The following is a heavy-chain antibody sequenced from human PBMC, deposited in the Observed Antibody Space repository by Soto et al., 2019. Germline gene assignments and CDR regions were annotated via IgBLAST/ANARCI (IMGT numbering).Heavy chain of an antibody. Sequence: SQTLSLTCAISGGSVSSNSVAWNWIRQSPSRGLEWLGRTYYRSKWYNDYAVSVKSRITINPDTSKNQFSLQLNSVTPEDTAVYYCARTLAYFIRTRCYAHWFDSWGQRTLVTVSS. J-gene: IGHJ5*01. CDR3: ARTLAYFIRTRCYAHWFDS. V-gene: IGHV6-1*01. CDR2: TYYRSKWYN. CDR1: GGSVSSNSVA. D-gene: IGHD2-2*01.